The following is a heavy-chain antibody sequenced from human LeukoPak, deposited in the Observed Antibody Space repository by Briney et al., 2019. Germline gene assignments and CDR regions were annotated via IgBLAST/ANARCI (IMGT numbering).Heavy chain of an antibody. CDR3: ARATDVVVVVAATNSVYFDY. CDR2: IKQDGSEK. D-gene: IGHD2-15*01. Sequence: GGSLRLSCAASGFTFSSYWMSWVRQAPGKGLEWVANIKQDGSEKYYVDSVKGRFTISRDNAKNSLYLQMNSLRAEDTAVYYCARATDVVVVVAATNSVYFDYWGQGTLVTVSS. J-gene: IGHJ4*02. V-gene: IGHV3-7*01. CDR1: GFTFSSYW.